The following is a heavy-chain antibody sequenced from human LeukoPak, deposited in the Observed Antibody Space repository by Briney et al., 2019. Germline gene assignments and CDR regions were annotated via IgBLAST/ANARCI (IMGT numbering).Heavy chain of an antibody. V-gene: IGHV1-2*02. Sequence: ASVKVSCKASGYTFTAYYMHWVRQAPGQGLEWMGWINPNSGGTNYAQKFQGRVTMTRDTSISTAYMELSRLRSDDTAVYYCAREVLRSGWYGGAFDHWGQGTLVTVST. D-gene: IGHD6-19*01. CDR3: AREVLRSGWYGGAFDH. J-gene: IGHJ4*02. CDR1: GYTFTAYY. CDR2: INPNSGGT.